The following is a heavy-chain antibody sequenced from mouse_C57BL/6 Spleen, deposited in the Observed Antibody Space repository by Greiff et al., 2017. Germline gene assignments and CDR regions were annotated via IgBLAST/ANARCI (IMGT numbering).Heavy chain of an antibody. CDR1: GYAFSSSW. CDR3: ARGPYYYGSSFAY. V-gene: IGHV1-82*01. J-gene: IGHJ3*01. CDR2: IYPGDGDT. Sequence: QVQLQQSGPELVKPGASVKISCKASGYAFSSSWMNWVKQRPGKGLEWIGRIYPGDGDTNYNGKFKGKATLTADKSSSTAYMQLSSLTSEDSAVYFCARGPYYYGSSFAYWGKGLWSLSLQ. D-gene: IGHD1-1*01.